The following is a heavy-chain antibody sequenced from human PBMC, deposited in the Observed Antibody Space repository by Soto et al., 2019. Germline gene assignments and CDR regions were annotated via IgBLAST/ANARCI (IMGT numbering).Heavy chain of an antibody. CDR2: IIPIFGTA. Sequence: ASVKVSCKASGGTFSSYAISWVRQAPGQGLEWMGGIIPIFGTANYAQKFQGRVTITADESTSTAYMELSSLRSEDTAVYYCARDNGDALRPYYYYGMDVWGQGTTVTVSS. V-gene: IGHV1-69*13. CDR1: GGTFSSYA. D-gene: IGHD4-17*01. CDR3: ARDNGDALRPYYYYGMDV. J-gene: IGHJ6*02.